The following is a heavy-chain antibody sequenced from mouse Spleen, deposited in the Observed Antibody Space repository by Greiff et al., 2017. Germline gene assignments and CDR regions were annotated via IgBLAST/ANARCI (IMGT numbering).Heavy chain of an antibody. CDR3: ARGVVAHFDY. D-gene: IGHD1-1*01. CDR1: GYTFTDYY. Sequence: EVKLMESGPVLVKPGASVKMSCKASGYTFTDYYMNWVKQSHGKSLEWIGVINPYNGGTSYNQKFKGKATLTVDKSSSTAYMELNSLTSEDSAVYYCARGVVAHFDYWGQGTTLTVSS. J-gene: IGHJ2*01. V-gene: IGHV1-19*01. CDR2: INPYNGGT.